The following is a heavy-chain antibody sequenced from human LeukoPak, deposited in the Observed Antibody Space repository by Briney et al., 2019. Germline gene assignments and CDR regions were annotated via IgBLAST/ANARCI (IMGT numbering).Heavy chain of an antibody. CDR3: ARQGTEANFDY. CDR1: GYSFTNYW. Sequence: GESLQISCQGFGYSFTNYWIGWVRQMPGKGLEWMGIIYPGDSDTRYSPSFQGQVTISADKSISTAYLQWSSLKASDTAMYYCARQGTEANFDYWGQGTLVTVSS. V-gene: IGHV5-51*01. CDR2: IYPGDSDT. D-gene: IGHD1/OR15-1a*01. J-gene: IGHJ4*02.